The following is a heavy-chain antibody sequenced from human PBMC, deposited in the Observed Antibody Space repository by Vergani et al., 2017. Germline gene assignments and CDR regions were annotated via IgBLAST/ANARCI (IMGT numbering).Heavy chain of an antibody. D-gene: IGHD6-19*01. V-gene: IGHV4-34*01. CDR2: INHSGST. CDR1: GGSSSGYY. CDR3: ARDYSSGWYNY. J-gene: IGHJ4*02. Sequence: QVQLQQWGAGLLKPSETLSLTCAVYGGSSSGYYWSWIRQPPGKGLEWIGEINHSGSTNYNPSLKSRVTISVDTSKNQFSLKLSSVTAADTAVYYCARDYSSGWYNYWGQGTLVTVSS.